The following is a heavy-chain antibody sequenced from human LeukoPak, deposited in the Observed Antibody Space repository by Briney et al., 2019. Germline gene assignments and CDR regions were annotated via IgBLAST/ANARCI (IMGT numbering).Heavy chain of an antibody. CDR2: IRQDASEK. CDR3: ARATGRDGMDV. D-gene: IGHD1-14*01. V-gene: IGHV3-7*03. CDR1: GFTFSDYY. Sequence: PGGSLRLSCAASGFTFSDYYMSWIRQGPGKGLEWVANIRQDASEKYYVDSVKGRFTIPRDNAKNSMYLQMNSLRAEDTAVYYCARATGRDGMDVWGKGTTVTVSS. J-gene: IGHJ6*04.